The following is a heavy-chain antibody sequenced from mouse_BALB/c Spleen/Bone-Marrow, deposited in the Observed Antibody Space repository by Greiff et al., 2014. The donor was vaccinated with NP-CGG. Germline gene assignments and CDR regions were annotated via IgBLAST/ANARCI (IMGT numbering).Heavy chain of an antibody. CDR3: ARRYRYDYFDY. V-gene: IGHV5-17*02. J-gene: IGHJ2*01. D-gene: IGHD2-14*01. Sequence: EVNVVESGGGLVQPGGSRKLSCAASGFTFSSFGMHWVRQAPEKGLEWVAYISSGSSTSYYADTVKGRFTISRDNPKNTLFLEMTSLRSEDTAKYYCARRYRYDYFDYWGQGTTLTVSS. CDR2: ISSGSSTS. CDR1: GFTFSSFG.